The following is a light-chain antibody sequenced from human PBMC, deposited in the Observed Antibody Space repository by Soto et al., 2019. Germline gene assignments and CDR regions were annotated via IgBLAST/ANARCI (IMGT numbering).Light chain of an antibody. CDR3: QHYNSYSEA. Sequence: DIQMTQSPSTLYGSVGDSVTITCRASQTISSCLAWYQQKPGKAPKLLIYKESTLKSGVPSTFSGSGSGKEFTLTISSLQPDDFATYYCQHYNSYSEAFGQGTKVELK. V-gene: IGKV1-5*03. CDR1: QTISSC. CDR2: KES. J-gene: IGKJ1*01.